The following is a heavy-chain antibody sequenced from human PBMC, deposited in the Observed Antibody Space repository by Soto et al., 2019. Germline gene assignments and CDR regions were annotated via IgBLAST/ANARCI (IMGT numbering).Heavy chain of an antibody. Sequence: TGGSLRLSCAASGFTFSSYAMSWVRQAPGKGLEWVSAISGSGGSTYYADSVKGRFTISRDNSKNTLYLQMNSLRAEDTAVYYCAKGKQLLPIVVVVAAKPPWFDPWGQGTLVTVSS. D-gene: IGHD2-15*01. CDR3: AKGKQLLPIVVVVAAKPPWFDP. J-gene: IGHJ5*02. CDR1: GFTFSSYA. CDR2: ISGSGGST. V-gene: IGHV3-23*01.